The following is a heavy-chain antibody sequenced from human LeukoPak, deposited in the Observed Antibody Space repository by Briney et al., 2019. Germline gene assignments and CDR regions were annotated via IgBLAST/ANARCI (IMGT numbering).Heavy chain of an antibody. CDR3: ATDLRDHVLLWFGERHY. D-gene: IGHD3-10*01. CDR2: FDPEDGET. J-gene: IGHJ4*02. CDR1: GYTLTELS. V-gene: IGHV1-24*01. Sequence: GASVKVSCKVSGYTLTELSMHWVRQAPGKGLEWMGGFDPEDGETIYAQKFQGRVTMTEDTSTDTAYMELSSLRSEDTAVYYCATDLRDHVLLWFGERHYWGQGTLVTVSS.